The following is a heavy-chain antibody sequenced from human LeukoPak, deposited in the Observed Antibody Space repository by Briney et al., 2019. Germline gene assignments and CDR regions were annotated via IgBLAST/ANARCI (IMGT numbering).Heavy chain of an antibody. CDR1: GFTVSSNY. J-gene: IGHJ3*01. Sequence: GGSLRLSCAVSGFTVSSNYMSWVRQPPGKGLEWISIIYETGNTKYADSVKDRFTISRDISKNTVYLQMHSLRAEDTAVYYCARLASRPFWGRGTKVTVSS. CDR3: ARLASRPF. CDR2: IYETGNT. V-gene: IGHV3-53*01.